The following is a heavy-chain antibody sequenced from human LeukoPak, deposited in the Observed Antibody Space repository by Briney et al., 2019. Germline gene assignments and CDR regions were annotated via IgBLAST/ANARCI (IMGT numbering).Heavy chain of an antibody. Sequence: SETLSLTCTVSGVSISSYYWSLIRQPPGKGLDWIGYIYYSVSTNYNPSLKSRVTISVNTSKNQFSLTLSSVTAADTAVYYCARSDGYNRSFDYWGQGTLVTVSS. D-gene: IGHD5-24*01. CDR1: GVSISSYY. CDR2: IYYSVST. CDR3: ARSDGYNRSFDY. J-gene: IGHJ4*02. V-gene: IGHV4-59*01.